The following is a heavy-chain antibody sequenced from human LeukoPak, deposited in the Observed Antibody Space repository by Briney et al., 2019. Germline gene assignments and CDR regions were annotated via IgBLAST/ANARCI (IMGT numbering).Heavy chain of an antibody. Sequence: GGSLRLSCAASGFNFMTYGMHWVRQAPGKGLEWVAFISYDGGRRFFGESVKGRFTIARDNSENTVSLQMKTLKTEDTAVYYCARLADYYDSSGYPAGDWFDPWGQGTLVTVSS. CDR1: GFNFMTYG. J-gene: IGHJ5*02. CDR3: ARLADYYDSSGYPAGDWFDP. V-gene: IGHV3-30*03. CDR2: ISYDGGRR. D-gene: IGHD3-22*01.